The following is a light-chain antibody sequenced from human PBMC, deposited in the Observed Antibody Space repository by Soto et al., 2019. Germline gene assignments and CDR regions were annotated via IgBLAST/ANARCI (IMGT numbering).Light chain of an antibody. CDR1: QSLVHSDGSTY. J-gene: IGKJ3*01. V-gene: IGKV2-24*01. CDR3: MQASQFPFT. Sequence: DIVMTQTPLSSPVTLGQPASISCRSSQSLVHSDGSTYLSWLHQRPGQPPRLLIYKTSIRFSGVPDRFSGSGAGTDFTLSISRVEAEDVGIYYCMQASQFPFTFGPGPTVDIK. CDR2: KTS.